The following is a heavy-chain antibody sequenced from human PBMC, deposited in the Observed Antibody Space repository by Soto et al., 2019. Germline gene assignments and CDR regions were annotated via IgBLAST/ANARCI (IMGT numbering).Heavy chain of an antibody. D-gene: IGHD6-19*01. CDR1: GFTFSSYA. CDR2: ISGSGGST. J-gene: IGHJ4*02. Sequence: GGSLRLSCAASGFTFSSYAMSWVRQAPGKGLEWVSAISGSGGSTYYADSVKGRFTISRDNSKNTLYLQMNSLRAEDTAVYYCAKGFREGGYSSGHFDYWGQGTLVTVSS. V-gene: IGHV3-23*01. CDR3: AKGFREGGYSSGHFDY.